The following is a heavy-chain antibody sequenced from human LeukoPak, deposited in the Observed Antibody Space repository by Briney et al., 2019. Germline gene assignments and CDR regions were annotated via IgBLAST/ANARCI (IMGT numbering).Heavy chain of an antibody. CDR2: ISGSGGST. CDR3: ARDSQGRGSSWLDY. J-gene: IGHJ4*02. CDR1: GFTFNSYA. D-gene: IGHD6-13*01. Sequence: GGSLRLSCAASGFTFNSYAMNWVRQTPERGLEWVSAISGSGGSTYYADSVKGRFTISRDNSKNTLYLQMNSLRAEDTAVYYCARDSQGRGSSWLDYWGQGTLVTVSS. V-gene: IGHV3-23*01.